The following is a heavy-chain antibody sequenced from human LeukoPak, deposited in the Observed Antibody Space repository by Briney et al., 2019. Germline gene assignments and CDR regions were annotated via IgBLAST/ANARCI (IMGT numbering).Heavy chain of an antibody. Sequence: ASVKVSCKASGYSFTGYYMHWVRQAPGQGLEWMGWINPNSGGTNYAQKFQGRVTMTRDTSISTAYMELSRQRSDDTAVYYCARDSQRRYFDWLFSYWYFDLWGRGTLVTVSS. J-gene: IGHJ2*01. CDR2: INPNSGGT. CDR1: GYSFTGYY. V-gene: IGHV1-2*02. CDR3: ARDSQRRYFDWLFSYWYFDL. D-gene: IGHD3-9*01.